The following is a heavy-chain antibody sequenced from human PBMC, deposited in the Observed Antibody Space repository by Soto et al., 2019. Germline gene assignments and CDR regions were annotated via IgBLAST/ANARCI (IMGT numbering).Heavy chain of an antibody. Sequence: PSETLSLTCAVSGGSISSSNWWSWVRQPPGKGLEWIGEIYHSGSTNYNPSLKGRVTISVDKSKNQFSLKLSSVTAADTAVYYCARVVLGTIREWPAYFDYWGQGTRVTVS. CDR1: GGSISSSNW. V-gene: IGHV4-4*02. CDR3: ARVVLGTIREWPAYFDY. J-gene: IGHJ4*02. D-gene: IGHD3-3*01. CDR2: IYHSGST.